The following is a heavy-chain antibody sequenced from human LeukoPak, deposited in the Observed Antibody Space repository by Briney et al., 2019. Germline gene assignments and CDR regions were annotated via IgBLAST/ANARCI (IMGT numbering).Heavy chain of an antibody. V-gene: IGHV1-18*03. D-gene: IGHD3-3*01. CDR1: GYTFTSYG. Sequence: ASVKVSCKASGYTFTSYGITWVRQAPGQGLEWMGWISVYSGNTNYAQKFQGRVTMTTDTSTSTAYMEVSSLRSEDMAVYYCARARYESRIWPKSRYDYYYYMDVWGKGTTVTVSS. J-gene: IGHJ6*03. CDR2: ISVYSGNT. CDR3: ARARYESRIWPKSRYDYYYYMDV.